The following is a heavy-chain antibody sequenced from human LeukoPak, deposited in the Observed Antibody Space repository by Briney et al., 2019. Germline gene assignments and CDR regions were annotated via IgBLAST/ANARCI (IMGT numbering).Heavy chain of an antibody. Sequence: ASVKVSCKASGYTFTSYYMHRVRQAPGQGLEWMGIINPSGGSTSYAQKFQGRVTMTRDMSTSTVYMELSSLRSEDTAVYYCARVNLASSCSGGSCYLNPDAFDIWGQGTMVTVSS. D-gene: IGHD2-15*01. J-gene: IGHJ3*02. CDR1: GYTFTSYY. CDR3: ARVNLASSCSGGSCYLNPDAFDI. CDR2: INPSGGST. V-gene: IGHV1-46*01.